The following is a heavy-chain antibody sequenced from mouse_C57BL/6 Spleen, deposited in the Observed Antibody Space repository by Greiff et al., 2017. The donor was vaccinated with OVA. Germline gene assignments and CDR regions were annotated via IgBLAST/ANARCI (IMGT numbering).Heavy chain of an antibody. V-gene: IGHV1-62-2*01. CDR3: ARHEGWLRRGAFWYFDV. J-gene: IGHJ1*03. CDR1: GFPFTEYT. D-gene: IGHD2-2*01. Sequence: QVQLQQSGAELVKPGASVKLSCKASGFPFTEYTIHWVKQRSGKGLEWIGWFYPGSGSIKYNEKFKDKATFTADQSYSTVYMELSRFTSEDSAVYFCARHEGWLRRGAFWYFDVWGTGTTVTVAS. CDR2: FYPGSGSI.